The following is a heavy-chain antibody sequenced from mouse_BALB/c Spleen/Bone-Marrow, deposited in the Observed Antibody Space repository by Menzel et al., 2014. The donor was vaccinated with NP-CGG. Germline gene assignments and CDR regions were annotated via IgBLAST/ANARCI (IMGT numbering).Heavy chain of an antibody. D-gene: IGHD2-1*01. CDR3: AGNGNYGGWFAY. CDR2: IDPANGNT. CDR1: GFNIKDTY. V-gene: IGHV14-3*02. J-gene: IGHJ3*01. Sequence: EVQLQQSGAELVKPGASVKLSCTASGFNIKDTYMHWVKQRPEQGLEWIGWIDPANGNTKYDPKFQGKATITADTSSNTAYLQHSRLTYEDTADYYWAGNGNYGGWFAYWGQGTLVTVSA.